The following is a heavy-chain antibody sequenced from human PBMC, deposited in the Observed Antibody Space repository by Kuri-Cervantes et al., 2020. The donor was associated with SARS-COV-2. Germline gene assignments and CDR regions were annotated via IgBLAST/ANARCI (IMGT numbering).Heavy chain of an antibody. D-gene: IGHD2-2*02. Sequence: KVSCKGSGYSFTSYWIGWVRQMPGKGLEWMGIIYPGDSDTRYSPSFQGQVTISADKSISTAYLQWSSLKASDTAMYYCARLRGYCSSTSCHSYYYHYGMDVWGQGTTVTVSS. V-gene: IGHV5-51*01. J-gene: IGHJ6*02. CDR2: IYPGDSDT. CDR3: ARLRGYCSSTSCHSYYYHYGMDV. CDR1: GYSFTSYW.